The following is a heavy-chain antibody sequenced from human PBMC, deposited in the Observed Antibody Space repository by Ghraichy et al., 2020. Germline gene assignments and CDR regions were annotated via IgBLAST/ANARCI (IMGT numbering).Heavy chain of an antibody. J-gene: IGHJ6*02. D-gene: IGHD1-1*01. CDR2: TFYRSTWNN. V-gene: IGHV6-1*01. CDR3: YRQQLDYGMDV. Sequence: SETQSLTCAISGDSFTSNAAWYWIRQSPSRGLEWLGRTFYRSTWNNDYAVSVKSPITINPDTSKNQFSLQLNSVTPEDTAVYCCYRQQLDYGMDVWGQGTTVTVSS. CDR1: GDSFTSNAA.